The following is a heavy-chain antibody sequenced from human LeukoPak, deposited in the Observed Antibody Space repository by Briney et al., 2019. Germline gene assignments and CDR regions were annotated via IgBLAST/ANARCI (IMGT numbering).Heavy chain of an antibody. V-gene: IGHV1-2*02. D-gene: IGHD3-3*01. J-gene: IGHJ5*02. CDR2: INPNSGDT. Sequence: ASVKVSCKASGYTFTGYYMHWVRQAPGQGLKWMGWINPNSGDTNYAQKFQGRVTMTRDTSISTAYMELSRLRSDDTAVYYCAKDPRITIFGVPWGFDPWGQGTLVTVSS. CDR3: AKDPRITIFGVPWGFDP. CDR1: GYTFTGYY.